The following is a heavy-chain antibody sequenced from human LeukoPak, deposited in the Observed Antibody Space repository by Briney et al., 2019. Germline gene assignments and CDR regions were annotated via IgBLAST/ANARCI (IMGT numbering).Heavy chain of an antibody. D-gene: IGHD1-1*01. J-gene: IGHJ5*02. CDR3: AREVERGTTWFDH. V-gene: IGHV1-18*01. CDR1: GYTFISYG. Sequence: ASVKVSCKASGYTFISYGITWVRQAPGQGLEWMGWISGYNGNTNYAPTFQGRVTMTTDTSTSTAYMEPRSLKSDDTAVYYCAREVERGTTWFDHWGQGTLVSVSS. CDR2: ISGYNGNT.